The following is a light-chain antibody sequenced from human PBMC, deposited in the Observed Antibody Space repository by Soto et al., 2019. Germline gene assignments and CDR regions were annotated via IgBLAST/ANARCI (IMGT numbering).Light chain of an antibody. CDR2: DVS. J-gene: IGKJ4*01. CDR1: QSVSSN. V-gene: IGKV3D-15*01. CDR3: QQYNNWPLT. Sequence: EIVMTQSPATLSVSPGERATLSCWASQSVSSNLAWYQQKPGQAPRLLIYDVSTRATGIPTRFSGSGSATEFALTISSLQSEDFAAYYCQQYNNWPLTFGGGTKVEIK.